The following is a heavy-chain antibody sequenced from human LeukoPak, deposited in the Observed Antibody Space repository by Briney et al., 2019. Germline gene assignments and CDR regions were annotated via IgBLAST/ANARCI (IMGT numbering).Heavy chain of an antibody. D-gene: IGHD2-21*02. CDR1: GYSFTSYW. CDR2: IDPGDSST. Sequence: PGESLKISCKGSGYSFTSYWIGWVRQMPGKGLEWMGRIDPGDSSTDYSPSFQGHVTISADKSITTAYLHWTTLRASDTAIYYCARLGDSHWFDPWGQGTLVTVSS. J-gene: IGHJ5*02. V-gene: IGHV5-10-1*01. CDR3: ARLGDSHWFDP.